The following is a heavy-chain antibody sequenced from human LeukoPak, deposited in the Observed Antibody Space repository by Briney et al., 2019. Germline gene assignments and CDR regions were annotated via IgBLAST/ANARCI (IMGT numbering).Heavy chain of an antibody. CDR2: INPNNGGT. CDR1: GGTFSSYA. D-gene: IGHD1-26*01. Sequence: ASVKVSCKASGGTFSSYAISWVRQAPGQGLEWMGRINPNNGGTNYAQRFQGRVTMTGDTSISTAYMELSSLRPDDTAVYYCTRESGSYHGNDFWGQGTLVTVSS. CDR3: TRESGSYHGNDF. J-gene: IGHJ4*02. V-gene: IGHV1-2*06.